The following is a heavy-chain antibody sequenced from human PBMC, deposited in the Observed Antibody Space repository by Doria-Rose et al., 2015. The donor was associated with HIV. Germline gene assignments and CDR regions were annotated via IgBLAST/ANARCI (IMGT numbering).Heavy chain of an antibody. CDR3: ARIKSSRWYHKYYFDF. J-gene: IGHJ4*02. Sequence: QITLKESGPVLVKPTETLTLTCTVSGVSLSSPGMGVSRIRQPPGKALEWLVHIFSDDERSYKTSLKSRLTISRGTSKSQVVLTMTDMDPVDTATYYCARIKSSRWYHKYYFDFWGQGTLVIVSA. CDR2: IFSDDER. V-gene: IGHV2-26*01. D-gene: IGHD6-13*01. CDR1: GVSLSSPGMG.